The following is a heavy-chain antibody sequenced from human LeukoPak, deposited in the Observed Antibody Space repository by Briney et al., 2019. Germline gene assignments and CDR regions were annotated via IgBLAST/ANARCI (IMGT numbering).Heavy chain of an antibody. J-gene: IGHJ1*01. CDR3: ASTVSPTEYFQH. CDR2: IYYSGST. CDR1: GFTFSNSY. V-gene: IGHV4-59*06. Sequence: PGGSLRLSCAVSGFTFSNSYMSWVRQAPGTGLEWIGYIYYSGSTYYNPSLKSRVTISVDTSKNQFSLKLSSVTAADTAVYYCASTVSPTEYFQHWGQGTLVTVSS.